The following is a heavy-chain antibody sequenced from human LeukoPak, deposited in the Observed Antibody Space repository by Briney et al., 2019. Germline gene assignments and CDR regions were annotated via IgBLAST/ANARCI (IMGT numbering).Heavy chain of an antibody. D-gene: IGHD3-10*01. Sequence: GSLRLSCAAPGFPFRSYAMPWVRQAPGKGLGGVAVISYDGSNKYYADSVKGRFTISRDNSKNTLYLQMNSLRAEDTAVYYCASISRGSAFDIWGQGTMVTVSS. CDR1: GFPFRSYA. CDR2: ISYDGSNK. CDR3: ASISRGSAFDI. J-gene: IGHJ3*02. V-gene: IGHV3-30-3*01.